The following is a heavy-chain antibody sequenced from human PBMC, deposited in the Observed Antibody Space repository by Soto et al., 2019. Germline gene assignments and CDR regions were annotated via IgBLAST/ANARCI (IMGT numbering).Heavy chain of an antibody. V-gene: IGHV3-30-3*01. CDR3: ARDSKPRYCSGGSCYSNLDY. CDR1: GFTFSSYA. Sequence: QVQLVESGGGAVQPGRSLRLSCAASGFTFSSYAMHWVRQAPGKGLEWVAVISYDGSNKYYADSVKGRFTISRDNAKNTLYLQMNSRRAEDTAVYYCARDSKPRYCSGGSCYSNLDYWGQGTLVTVSS. CDR2: ISYDGSNK. D-gene: IGHD2-15*01. J-gene: IGHJ4*02.